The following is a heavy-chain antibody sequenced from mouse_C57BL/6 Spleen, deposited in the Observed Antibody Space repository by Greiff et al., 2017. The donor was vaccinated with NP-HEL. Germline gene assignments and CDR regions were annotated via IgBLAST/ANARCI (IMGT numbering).Heavy chain of an antibody. Sequence: QVQLQQSGAELVRPGASVKLSCKASGYTFTDYYINWVKQRPGQGLEWIARIYPGSGNTYYNEKFKGKATLTAEKSSSTAYMQLSSLTSEDSAVYFCARGDSNSDFDYWGQGTTLTVSS. J-gene: IGHJ2*01. D-gene: IGHD2-5*01. CDR3: ARGDSNSDFDY. CDR2: IYPGSGNT. CDR1: GYTFTDYY. V-gene: IGHV1-76*01.